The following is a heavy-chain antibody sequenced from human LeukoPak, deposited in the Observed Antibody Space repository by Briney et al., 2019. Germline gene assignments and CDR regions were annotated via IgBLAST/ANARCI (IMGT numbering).Heavy chain of an antibody. J-gene: IGHJ6*03. CDR1: GFTFSSFW. V-gene: IGHV3-74*01. CDR3: AKEGYYYYMDV. CDR2: INSDGSTT. Sequence: GGSLRLSCAASGFTFSSFWMHWVRQPPGKGLVWVSGINSDGSTTGYADSVKGRFTISRDNAKSTVHLQMNSLRAEDTAVYYCAKEGYYYYMDVWGKGTTVTISS.